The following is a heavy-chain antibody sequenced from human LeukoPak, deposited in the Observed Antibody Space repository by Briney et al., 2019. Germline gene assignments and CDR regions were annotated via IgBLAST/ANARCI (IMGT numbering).Heavy chain of an antibody. CDR3: AKDEVLRGYYFDY. CDR1: GFTLSSYA. V-gene: IGHV3-23*01. Sequence: GGSLRLSCAASGFTLSSYAMSWVRHAPGQGLEWVSTISDSGGSTYYADSVKGRFTLSRDNYKNTLYLQMNSLRAEDTAVYYCAKDEVLRGYYFDYWGQGTLVTVSS. J-gene: IGHJ4*02. D-gene: IGHD2-15*01. CDR2: ISDSGGST.